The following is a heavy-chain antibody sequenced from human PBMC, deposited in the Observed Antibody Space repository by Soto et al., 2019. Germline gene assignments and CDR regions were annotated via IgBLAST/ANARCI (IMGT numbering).Heavy chain of an antibody. J-gene: IGHJ5*01. Sequence: EVQLVESGGGLVQPGGSLRLSCEASRGAFGDYWMHWVRQAPGKGLVWVSRINRDANDIIYADSVKGRFTASRDNAKNMVFLQMNSLRVEDTAVYYGARDVPHNGFDSWGQGTLVTVSS. V-gene: IGHV3-74*01. CDR1: RGAFGDYW. CDR3: ARDVPHNGFDS. CDR2: INRDANDI. D-gene: IGHD3-10*02.